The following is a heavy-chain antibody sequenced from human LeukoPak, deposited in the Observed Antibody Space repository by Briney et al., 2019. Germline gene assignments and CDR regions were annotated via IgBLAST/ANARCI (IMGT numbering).Heavy chain of an antibody. CDR3: AKGSHFAT. J-gene: IGHJ4*02. CDR2: IIRTTGTT. V-gene: IGHV3-23*01. Sequence: GGSLRLSCAASGFTFSDNAMSWVRQAPGRGLDWVSTIIRTTGTTYYADSVKGRFTISRDNSKNTVSLQVNSLRAEDTAVYYCAKGSHFATCGQGSLVTVSS. CDR1: GFTFSDNA.